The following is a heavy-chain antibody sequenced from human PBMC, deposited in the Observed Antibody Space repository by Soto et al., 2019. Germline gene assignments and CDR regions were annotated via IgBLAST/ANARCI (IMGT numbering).Heavy chain of an antibody. D-gene: IGHD5-12*01. Sequence: QLRLQESGSGLMKPSQTLSLTCAVAGGSISSGGYSWSWIRQSPGNGLEWIGNIYSSGGSYYTPSLRSCITMSLDTSTNQSSLTLTFVTAADTAVYYCARADIVTVPTIGGWFAPLGRGALVIVSS. CDR2: IYSSGGS. CDR3: ARADIVTVPTIGGWFAP. V-gene: IGHV4-30-2*06. J-gene: IGHJ5*02. CDR1: GGSISSGGYS.